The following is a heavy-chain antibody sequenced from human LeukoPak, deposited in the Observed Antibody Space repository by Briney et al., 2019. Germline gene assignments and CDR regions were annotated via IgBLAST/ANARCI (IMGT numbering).Heavy chain of an antibody. CDR2: MNQGGSET. D-gene: IGHD6-19*01. V-gene: IGHV3-7*01. Sequence: GWSLRLSCAASGFTFGRHWMSWLRQAPGKGLEWVAHMNQGGSETTNVDSVKGRFTISRDDAKDLVFLQMNSLRVEDTAVYYCARDGVAGGFDYWGQGILVTVSS. J-gene: IGHJ4*02. CDR3: ARDGVAGGFDY. CDR1: GFTFGRHW.